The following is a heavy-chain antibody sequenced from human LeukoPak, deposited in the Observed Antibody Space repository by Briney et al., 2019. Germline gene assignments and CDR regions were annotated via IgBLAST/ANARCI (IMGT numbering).Heavy chain of an antibody. CDR1: GYTFTSYA. CDR2: INAGNGNT. CDR3: ARGSRVVAATRGWFDP. J-gene: IGHJ5*02. Sequence: ASVKVSCKASGYTFTSYAMHWVRKAPGQRLEWMGWINAGNGNTKYSQKFQGRVTITRDTSASTANMELSSLRSEDTAVYYCARGSRVVAATRGWFDPWGQGTLVTVSS. V-gene: IGHV1-3*01. D-gene: IGHD2-15*01.